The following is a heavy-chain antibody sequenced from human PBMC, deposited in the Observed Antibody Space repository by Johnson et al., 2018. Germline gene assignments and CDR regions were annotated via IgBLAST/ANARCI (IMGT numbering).Heavy chain of an antibody. D-gene: IGHD3-3*01. V-gene: IGHV3-48*02. J-gene: IGHJ3*02. CDR1: GFTFRAYL. CDR2: IRTNRVTR. Sequence: EVQLVETGGGLVQTGGSXRLSCAASGFTFRAYLMTWVPQAPGTGRAWFSYIRTNRVTRYKADSVKGRFTISRDNAKNSLYLQMNSLSDEDTAVYYCARRFARGDAFDIWGQGTMVTVSS. CDR3: ARRFARGDAFDI.